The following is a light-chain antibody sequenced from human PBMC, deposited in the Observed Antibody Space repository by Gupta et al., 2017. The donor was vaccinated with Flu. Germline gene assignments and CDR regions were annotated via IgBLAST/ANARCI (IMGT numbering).Light chain of an antibody. J-gene: IGKJ1*01. CDR1: QSVSSSY. V-gene: IGKV3-20*01. CDR2: GAS. Sequence: LVLTQSPGTLSSTPRPRATLSCRASQSVSSSYLAWYQQKPGQAPRLLIYGASRRATGIPDRFSGSGSGTDFTLTISRLEPEDFAVYYCQQYGSSLTWTFGQGTKVESK. CDR3: QQYGSSLTWT.